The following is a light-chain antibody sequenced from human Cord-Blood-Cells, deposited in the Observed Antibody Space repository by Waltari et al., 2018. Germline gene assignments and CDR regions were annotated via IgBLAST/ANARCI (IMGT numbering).Light chain of an antibody. J-gene: IGLJ2*01. CDR2: DVS. CDR3: SSYTSSSTL. Sequence: QSALTQPASVSGSPGQSITISCTGTSSDVGGYNYVSWYQQHPGKAPKLMIYDVSSRPSGVSNRFSCSQSGNTASLTSSGLQAEDEADYYCSSYTSSSTLFGGGTKLTVL. V-gene: IGLV2-14*01. CDR1: SSDVGGYNY.